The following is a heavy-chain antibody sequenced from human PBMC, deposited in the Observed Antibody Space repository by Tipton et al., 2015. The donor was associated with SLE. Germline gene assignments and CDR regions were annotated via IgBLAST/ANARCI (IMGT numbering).Heavy chain of an antibody. CDR2: IYDSGIT. CDR1: GGSTSDHY. V-gene: IGHV4-59*11. J-gene: IGHJ4*02. Sequence: TLSLTCTVSGGSTSDHYWSWIRQTPGKGLEWIGHIYDSGITNYNPSLKSRVTISLDTSKNQFSLKLSSVTAADTAIYYCARDPEGYLDWSTSGYFDFWGQGSVVTVSS. CDR3: ARDPEGYLDWSTSGYFDF. D-gene: IGHD3-9*01.